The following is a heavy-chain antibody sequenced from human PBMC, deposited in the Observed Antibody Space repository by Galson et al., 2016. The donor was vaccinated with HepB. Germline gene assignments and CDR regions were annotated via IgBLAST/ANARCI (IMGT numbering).Heavy chain of an antibody. CDR3: ARHELHSNSWYMDS. D-gene: IGHD6-13*01. CDR1: GYKFTSYW. V-gene: IGHV5-51*01. CDR2: IYPGDSDT. J-gene: IGHJ4*02. Sequence: QSGAEVKKPGESLKISCQVSGYKFTSYWIGWVRQVPGKGLEWMGTIYPGDSDTRYSPSFQGQVTISVDKSISTAYLQWSSLKASDSAMYYCARHELHSNSWYMDSWGQGTLVTVSS.